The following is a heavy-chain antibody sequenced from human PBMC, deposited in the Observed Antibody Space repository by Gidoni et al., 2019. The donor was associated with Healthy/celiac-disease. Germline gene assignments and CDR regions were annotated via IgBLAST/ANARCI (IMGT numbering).Heavy chain of an antibody. CDR1: GFTCSNYW. Sequence: EVQLVESGGGLVQPGGSLRLSWPASGFTCSNYWMSWVRQAPGKGLEWVANIKQDGSEKYYVDSGKGRFTISRDNAKNSLYLQMNSLRAEDTAVYYCARDLKWELTDYWGQGTLVTVSS. CDR2: IKQDGSEK. CDR3: ARDLKWELTDY. J-gene: IGHJ4*02. V-gene: IGHV3-7*01. D-gene: IGHD1-26*01.